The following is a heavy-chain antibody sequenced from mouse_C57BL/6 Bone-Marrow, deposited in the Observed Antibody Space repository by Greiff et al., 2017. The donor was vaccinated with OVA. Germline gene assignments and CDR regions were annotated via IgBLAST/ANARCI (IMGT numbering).Heavy chain of an antibody. CDR3: AIEWGFAY. J-gene: IGHJ3*01. Sequence: QVQLKESGPELVKPGASVKISCKASGYAFSSYWMNWVKQRPGKGLEWIGRIYPGDGDTNYNGKFKGKATLTADKSSSTAYMHLSSLTSEDSAVYFCAIEWGFAYWGQGTLVTVSA. CDR1: GYAFSSYW. V-gene: IGHV1-82*01. CDR2: IYPGDGDT.